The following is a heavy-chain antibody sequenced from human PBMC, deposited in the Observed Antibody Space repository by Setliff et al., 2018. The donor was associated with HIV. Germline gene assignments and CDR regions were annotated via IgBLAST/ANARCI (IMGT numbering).Heavy chain of an antibody. D-gene: IGHD5-12*01. Sequence: PGGSLRLSCAASGFTFDDYAMHWVRQAPGKGLVWVSRVNRDGSSTTYADSVKDRFTISRDNAKNTLYLQMNSLRAEDTGVYYCHSGYDTEEQSYFDYWGQGALVTVSP. CDR1: GFTFDDYA. CDR2: VNRDGSST. J-gene: IGHJ4*02. V-gene: IGHV3-74*01. CDR3: HSGYDTEEQSYFDY.